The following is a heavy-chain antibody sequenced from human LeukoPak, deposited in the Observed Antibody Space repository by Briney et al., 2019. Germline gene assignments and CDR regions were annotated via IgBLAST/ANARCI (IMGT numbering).Heavy chain of an antibody. CDR2: INVEGNYI. CDR3: ARDLTGPYDH. J-gene: IGHJ4*02. D-gene: IGHD3-22*01. CDR1: CFTVSTYW. V-gene: IGHV3-74*01. Sequence: PGGSLRLPCAASCFTVSTYWMHWVRQAPGKGLVWVARINVEGNYIDYAESVKGRFTISRDSAKNTLYLQMNSLRAEDTAVYSCARDLTGPYDHWGQGTLVTVSS.